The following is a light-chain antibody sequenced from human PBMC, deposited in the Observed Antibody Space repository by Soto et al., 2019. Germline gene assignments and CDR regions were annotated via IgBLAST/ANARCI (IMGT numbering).Light chain of an antibody. CDR2: DAS. J-gene: IGKJ4*01. V-gene: IGKV1-33*01. CDR1: QDISNY. CDR3: QQYDNLPLA. Sequence: DIQMTQSPSSLSASVGDRVTITCQASQDISNYLNWYQQKPGKAPKLQIYDASNLETGAPSRFSGSGSGTDFTVTISSLQPEDIAAYYFQQYDNLPLAFGGGTKVEIK.